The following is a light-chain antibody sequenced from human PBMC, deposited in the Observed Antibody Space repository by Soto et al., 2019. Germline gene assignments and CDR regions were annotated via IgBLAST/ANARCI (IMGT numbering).Light chain of an antibody. CDR3: QQRSNWPRT. CDR2: DVS. J-gene: IGKJ1*01. Sequence: LVLTQSAATLSLSPGKRATLSCRAGQNISNYLIWYQQKPGQAPRLLIYDVSNRAAGIPARFSGSGSGTDFTLTISSLEPEDFAVYYCQQRSNWPRTFGQGTKVDIK. CDR1: QNISNY. V-gene: IGKV3-11*01.